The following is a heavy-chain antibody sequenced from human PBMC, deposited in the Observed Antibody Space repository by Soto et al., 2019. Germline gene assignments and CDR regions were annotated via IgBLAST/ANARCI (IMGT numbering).Heavy chain of an antibody. CDR2: IGTAGDT. J-gene: IGHJ4*02. Sequence: PGGSLRLSCAASGFTFSSYDMHWVRQATGKGLEWVSAIGTAGDTYYPGSVKGRFTISRENAKNSLYLQMNSLRAEDTAVYYCARVKGPYSSGWYPFDYWGQGTLVTVSS. CDR3: ARVKGPYSSGWYPFDY. CDR1: GFTFSSYD. V-gene: IGHV3-13*01. D-gene: IGHD6-19*01.